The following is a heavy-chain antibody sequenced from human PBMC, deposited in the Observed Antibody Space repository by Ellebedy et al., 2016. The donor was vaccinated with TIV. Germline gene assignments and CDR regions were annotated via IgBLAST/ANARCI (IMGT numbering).Heavy chain of an antibody. CDR3: ARKYIYGFD. CDR1: GFTVSSNY. Sequence: GESLKISCAASGFTVSSNYMSWVRQAPRKGLEWVSVIYSGGATSYADSVKGRFTISRDNSKNTLYLQMNSLRVEDTAVYYCARKYIYGFDWGQGTLVTVSS. V-gene: IGHV3-66*01. CDR2: IYSGGAT. D-gene: IGHD5-18*01. J-gene: IGHJ4*02.